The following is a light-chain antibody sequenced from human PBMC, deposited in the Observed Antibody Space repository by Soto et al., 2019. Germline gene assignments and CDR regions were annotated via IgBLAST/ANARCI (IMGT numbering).Light chain of an antibody. CDR2: DHSDSNK. J-gene: IGLJ3*02. CDR1: SGFSVGDFG. V-gene: IGLV5-52*01. CDR3: GKWHINARV. Sequence: QSVLTQPSSHSESSGASVRLTCMLSSGFSVGDFGIRWYQQTPGNPPRYLLYDHSDSNKGHGSGVPSRFSGSNDASSNAGILRRSVVQPEAEADYYGGKWHINARVFGGGTKLTVL.